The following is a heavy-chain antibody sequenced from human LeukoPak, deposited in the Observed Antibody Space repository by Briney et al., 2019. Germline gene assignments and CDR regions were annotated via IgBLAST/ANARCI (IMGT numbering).Heavy chain of an antibody. J-gene: IGHJ6*03. CDR1: GGSFIGYY. D-gene: IGHD6-13*01. CDR3: ARGSWDYYYYYMDV. CDR2: INHSGST. Sequence: SETLSLTCAVYGGSFIGYYWSWIRQPPGKGLEWMGEINHSGSTNYNPSLKSRVTISVDTCKNKFSLKLSSVTAADTAVYYCARGSWDYYYYYMDVWGKGTTVTVSS. V-gene: IGHV4-34*01.